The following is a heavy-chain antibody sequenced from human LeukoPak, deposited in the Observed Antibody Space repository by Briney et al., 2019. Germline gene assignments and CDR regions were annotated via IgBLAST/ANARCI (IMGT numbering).Heavy chain of an antibody. Sequence: GASVKVSCKASGYTFTSYGISWVRQAPGQGLEWMGIINPSGGSTSYAQKFQGRVTMTRDTSTSTVYMELSSLRSGDTAVYYCARDFPDQLEVRGVAVGYYFDYWGQGTLVTVSS. CDR1: GYTFTSYG. D-gene: IGHD3-10*01. CDR3: ARDFPDQLEVRGVAVGYYFDY. CDR2: INPSGGST. V-gene: IGHV1-46*01. J-gene: IGHJ4*02.